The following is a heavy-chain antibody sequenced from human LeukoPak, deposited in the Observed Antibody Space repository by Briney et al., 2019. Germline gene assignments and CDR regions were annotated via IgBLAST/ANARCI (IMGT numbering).Heavy chain of an antibody. J-gene: IGHJ4*02. CDR1: GFTFSSYA. Sequence: PGGSLRLSCAASGFTFSSYAMHWVRQAPGKGLEWVAVISYDGSNKYYADSVKGRFTISRDNSKNTLYLQMNSLRAEDTAVYYCAGAPYSSSWGYYFDYWGQGTLVTVSS. CDR3: AGAPYSSSWGYYFDY. CDR2: ISYDGSNK. D-gene: IGHD6-13*01. V-gene: IGHV3-30-3*01.